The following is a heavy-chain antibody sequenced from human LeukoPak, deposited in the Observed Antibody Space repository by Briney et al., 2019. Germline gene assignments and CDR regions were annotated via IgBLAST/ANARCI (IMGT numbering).Heavy chain of an antibody. CDR3: ARSRGSGSYNWFDP. Sequence: ETLSLTCAVYGGSFSSYWMHWVRQAPGKGLVWVSRINSDGSSTSYADSVKGRFTISRDNAKNTLYLQMNSLRAKDTAVYYCARSRGSGSYNWFDPWGQGTLVTVSS. CDR1: GGSFSSYW. V-gene: IGHV3-74*01. CDR2: INSDGSST. J-gene: IGHJ5*02. D-gene: IGHD3-10*01.